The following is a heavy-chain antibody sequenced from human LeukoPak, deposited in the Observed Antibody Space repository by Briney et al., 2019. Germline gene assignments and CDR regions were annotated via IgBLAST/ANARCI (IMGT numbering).Heavy chain of an antibody. CDR3: AINYYGSGSYPVYYYYMDV. V-gene: IGHV4-59*11. J-gene: IGHJ6*03. Sequence: PSETLSLTCTVSGGSISSHYWSWIRQPPGKGLEWIGYISHIGSTNYSPSLKSRVIISVDTSKNQFSLKLSSVTAADTAVYYCAINYYGSGSYPVYYYYMDVWGKGTTVTVSS. D-gene: IGHD3-10*01. CDR2: ISHIGST. CDR1: GGSISSHY.